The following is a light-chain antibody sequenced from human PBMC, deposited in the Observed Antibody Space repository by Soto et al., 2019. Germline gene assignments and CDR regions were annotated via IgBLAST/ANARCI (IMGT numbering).Light chain of an antibody. Sequence: QSALTQPASVSGSPGQSITISCTGTSSDVGGYNYVSWYQQHPGKAPKLMIYDVSNRPSGVSNRFSGSKSGNTAALTSSGLQAEDEADYYCSSYTSSSTYVFVTGTKLTVL. CDR1: SSDVGGYNY. J-gene: IGLJ1*01. CDR3: SSYTSSSTYV. CDR2: DVS. V-gene: IGLV2-14*01.